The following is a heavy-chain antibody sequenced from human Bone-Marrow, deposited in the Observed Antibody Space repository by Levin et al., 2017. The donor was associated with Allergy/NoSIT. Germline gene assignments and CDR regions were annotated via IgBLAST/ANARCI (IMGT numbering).Heavy chain of an antibody. Sequence: GGSLRLSCVASGFTFSGYTMSWVRQAPGKGLEWVSYISTSGTTTYYADSLKGRFSISRDNAKNSLYLQMNSLRAEDTALYYCAGGYNTYPDAVDMWGQGTMVNVSS. J-gene: IGHJ3*02. CDR2: ISTSGTTT. CDR1: GFTFSGYT. D-gene: IGHD5-12*01. V-gene: IGHV3-48*01. CDR3: AGGYNTYPDAVDM.